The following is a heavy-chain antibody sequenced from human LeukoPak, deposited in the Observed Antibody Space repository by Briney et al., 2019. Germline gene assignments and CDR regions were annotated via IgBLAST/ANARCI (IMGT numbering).Heavy chain of an antibody. D-gene: IGHD5-12*01. Sequence: SETLSLTCTLSRGSISGSIRSYYWSWLRQPPGKGLEWIGYISSSGSVNDNPSLRSRVTISVDTSKNQFFLSLSSVSAADTAVYYCARIPLGYSGAYYFDYWGQGTLVTVSP. CDR1: RGSISGSIRSYY. J-gene: IGHJ4*02. CDR2: ISSSGSV. CDR3: ARIPLGYSGAYYFDY. V-gene: IGHV4-4*09.